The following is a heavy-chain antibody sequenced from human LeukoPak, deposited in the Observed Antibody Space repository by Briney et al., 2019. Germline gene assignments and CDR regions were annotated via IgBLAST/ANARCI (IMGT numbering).Heavy chain of an antibody. V-gene: IGHV3-23*01. J-gene: IGHJ4*02. D-gene: IGHD3-3*01. CDR3: ANTYDFWSGYYPFDY. CDR1: GFTFSSYA. CDR2: ISGSGDNT. Sequence: SGGSLRLSCAASGFTFSSYAMSWVRQVPGKGLEWVSVISGSGDNTYYADSVKGRFTISRDNSKNMLYLQMNSLRAEDTAVYYCANTYDFWSGYYPFDYWGQGTLVTVSS.